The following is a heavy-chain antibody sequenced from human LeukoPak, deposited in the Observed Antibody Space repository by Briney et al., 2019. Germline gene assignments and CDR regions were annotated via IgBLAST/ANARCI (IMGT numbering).Heavy chain of an antibody. CDR2: IMQDGSEK. J-gene: IGHJ3*02. V-gene: IGHV3-7*01. Sequence: PGGSLRLSCAASGFTFSSYAMSWVRQAPGKGLEWVGNIMQDGSEKYYVDSVKGRFTISRDNAKNSLYLQMNSLRAEDTAVYYCVRDRSSGYYADAFDIWGQGTMVTVSS. D-gene: IGHD3-22*01. CDR3: VRDRSSGYYADAFDI. CDR1: GFTFSSYA.